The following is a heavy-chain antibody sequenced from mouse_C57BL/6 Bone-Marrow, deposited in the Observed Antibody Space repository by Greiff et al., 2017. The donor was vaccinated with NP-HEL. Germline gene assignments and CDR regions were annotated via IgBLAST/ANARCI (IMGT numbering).Heavy chain of an antibody. D-gene: IGHD1-1*01. Sequence: QVHVKQSGPGLVAPSQSLSITCTVSGFSLTSYGVHWVRQPPGKGLEWLVVIWSDGSTTYNSALKSRLSISKDNSKSQVFLKMNSLQTDDTAMYYCARPSLPDYYYGSSYPSWFAYWGQGTLVTVSA. J-gene: IGHJ3*01. CDR3: ARPSLPDYYYGSSYPSWFAY. V-gene: IGHV2-6*03. CDR1: GFSLTSYG. CDR2: IWSDGST.